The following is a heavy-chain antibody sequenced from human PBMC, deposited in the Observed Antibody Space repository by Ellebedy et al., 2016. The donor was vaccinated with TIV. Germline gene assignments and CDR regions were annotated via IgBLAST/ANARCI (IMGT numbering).Heavy chain of an antibody. Sequence: GESLKISXAASGFTVGNNYMSWVRQAPGKGLEWVSLIYSGGDTSYADSVKGRFTISRDNSKDTVYLQMNSLRAEDTAVYYCARRGRGPVGLDYWGQGTLVTVSS. V-gene: IGHV3-53*01. CDR3: ARRGRGPVGLDY. CDR1: GFTVGNNY. J-gene: IGHJ4*02. CDR2: IYSGGDT. D-gene: IGHD3-10*01.